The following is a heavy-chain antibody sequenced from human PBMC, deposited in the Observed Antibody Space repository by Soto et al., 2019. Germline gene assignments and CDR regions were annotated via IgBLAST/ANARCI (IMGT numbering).Heavy chain of an antibody. D-gene: IGHD3-9*01. V-gene: IGHV3-30-3*01. J-gene: IGHJ6*02. CDR2: ISYDGSNK. CDR1: GITFSGYA. CDR3: SRDVGVKRYFDWPSYGKDV. Sequence: QVQPVESGGGVVQPGRSLRLSCAASGITFSGYAMHWVRQAPDKGLEWVAHISYDGSNKYYPDSVKGRFTISRATSKNTLYLQMTSLRADDTAVYYCSRDVGVKRYFDWPSYGKDVWGQGTTVTVSS.